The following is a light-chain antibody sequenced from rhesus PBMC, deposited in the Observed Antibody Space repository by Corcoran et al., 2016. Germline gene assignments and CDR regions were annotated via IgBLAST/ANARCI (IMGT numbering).Light chain of an antibody. J-gene: IGKJ3*01. Sequence: QVILTQSPATLSLSPGERATLSCRTSQSVSSSLAWYQQKPGEAPRLLIYGASSRATGIPDRLSGSGSGTEYTLTISSLEPEDVAVYYCHKSSSSPFTFGPGTKLDIK. CDR1: QSVSSS. V-gene: IGKV3-53*02. CDR2: GAS. CDR3: HKSSSSPFT.